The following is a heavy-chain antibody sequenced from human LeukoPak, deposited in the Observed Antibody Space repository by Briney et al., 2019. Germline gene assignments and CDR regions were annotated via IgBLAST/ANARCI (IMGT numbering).Heavy chain of an antibody. D-gene: IGHD6-13*01. Sequence: PGRSLRLSCAASGFTFSNYDMHWVRQAPGKGLEWVAVISYDGSNEHYADSVKGRFTISRDNSKNTLYLQMNSLRVEDTAVYYCARGAVTAAAYNWFDPWGQGTLVTVSS. CDR1: GFTFSNYD. V-gene: IGHV3-30-3*01. J-gene: IGHJ5*02. CDR3: ARGAVTAAAYNWFDP. CDR2: ISYDGSNE.